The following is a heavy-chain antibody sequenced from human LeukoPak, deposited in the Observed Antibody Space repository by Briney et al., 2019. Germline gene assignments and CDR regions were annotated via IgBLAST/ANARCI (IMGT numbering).Heavy chain of an antibody. J-gene: IGHJ6*02. CDR1: GYTFTSYD. D-gene: IGHD6-19*01. CDR2: MNPNSGNT. CDR3: ARGWVGQWLVYYYYYGMDV. Sequence: APVKVSCKASGYTFTSYDINWVRQATGQGLEWMGWMNPNSGNTGYAQKFQGRVTMTRNTSISTAYMELSSLRSEDTAVYYCARGWVGQWLVYYYYYGMDVWGQGTTVTVSS. V-gene: IGHV1-8*01.